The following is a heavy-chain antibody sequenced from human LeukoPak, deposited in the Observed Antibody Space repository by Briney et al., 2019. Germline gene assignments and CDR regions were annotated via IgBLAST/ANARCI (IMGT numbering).Heavy chain of an antibody. Sequence: ASVKVSCKASGGTFSSYAISWVRQAPGQGLEWMGGIIPIFGTANYAQKFQGRVTITADESTSTAYMELSSLRSEDTAVYYCARPGYYYDSSGYWGGAFDIWGQGTMVTVPS. D-gene: IGHD3-22*01. CDR2: IIPIFGTA. CDR3: ARPGYYYDSSGYWGGAFDI. J-gene: IGHJ3*02. V-gene: IGHV1-69*13. CDR1: GGTFSSYA.